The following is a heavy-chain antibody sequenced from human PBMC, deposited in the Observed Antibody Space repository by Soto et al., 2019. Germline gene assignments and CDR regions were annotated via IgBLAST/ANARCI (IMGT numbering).Heavy chain of an antibody. CDR1: GFTFSTYA. D-gene: IGHD6-19*01. V-gene: IGHV3-30-3*01. CDR2: ISYDGSNK. Sequence: QVQLVESGGGVVQPGRSLRLYCAASGFTFSTYAMHWVRQAPGKELEWGAVISYDGSNKYYADSVKGRFTISRDNSKNTLYVQMNSLRAEDTAVYYCAIDKSQYSSGWNKRHFDYWGQGNLATVSA. J-gene: IGHJ4*02. CDR3: AIDKSQYSSGWNKRHFDY.